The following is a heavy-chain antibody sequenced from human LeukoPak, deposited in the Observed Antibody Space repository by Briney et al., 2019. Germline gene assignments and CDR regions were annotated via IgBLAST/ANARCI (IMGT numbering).Heavy chain of an antibody. CDR1: GGSISSYY. CDR2: VYYSGST. Sequence: SETLSLTCTVSGGSISSYYWSWIRQPPGKGLEWIVYVYYSGSTNYNPSLKSRVTISVDTSKNQFSLKLSSVTAADTAVYYCARVSRSWSGYYPYYFDYWGQGTLVTVSS. J-gene: IGHJ4*02. CDR3: ARVSRSWSGYYPYYFDY. V-gene: IGHV4-59*01. D-gene: IGHD3-3*01.